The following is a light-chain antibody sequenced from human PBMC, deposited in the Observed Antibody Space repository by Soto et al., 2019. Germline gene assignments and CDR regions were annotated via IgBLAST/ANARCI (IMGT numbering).Light chain of an antibody. J-gene: IGLJ1*01. CDR2: EVN. CDR1: SSDVGGYNY. CDR3: SSYAGSSHV. V-gene: IGLV2-8*01. Sequence: QSVLTQPPSASGSPGQSVAISCTGTSSDVGGYNYVSWYQQHPGKAPKLMIYEVNKRPSGVPDRFSGSKSGNTASLTVSGLQDEDEADYSCSSYAGSSHVFGTGTKV.